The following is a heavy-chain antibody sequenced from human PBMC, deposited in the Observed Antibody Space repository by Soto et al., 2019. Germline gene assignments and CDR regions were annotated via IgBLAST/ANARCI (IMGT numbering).Heavy chain of an antibody. CDR3: ARGFNYYDTAKDSKGWFEP. Sequence: SETLYLTCAFYVVSFSGYYWSCIRHPPGKWLEWIGEINHSGSTNYNPSLKSRVTISVDTSKNQFSLKLSSVTAADTAVYYCARGFNYYDTAKDSKGWFEPWGQGTLVSVSS. CDR2: INHSGST. J-gene: IGHJ5*02. D-gene: IGHD3-22*01. V-gene: IGHV4-34*01. CDR1: VVSFSGYY.